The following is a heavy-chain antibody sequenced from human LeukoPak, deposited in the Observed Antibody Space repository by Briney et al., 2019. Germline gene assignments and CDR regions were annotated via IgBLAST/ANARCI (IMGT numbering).Heavy chain of an antibody. CDR3: ARAIAVAGEYYFDY. V-gene: IGHV3-33*01. J-gene: IGHJ4*02. CDR2: IWYDGSNK. CDR1: GFTFSSYG. D-gene: IGHD6-19*01. Sequence: GGSLRLSCAASGFTFSSYGMHWVRQAPGKGLECVAVIWYDGSNKYYADSVKGRFTISRDNSKNTLYLQMNSLRAEDTAVYYCARAIAVAGEYYFDYWGQGTLVTVSS.